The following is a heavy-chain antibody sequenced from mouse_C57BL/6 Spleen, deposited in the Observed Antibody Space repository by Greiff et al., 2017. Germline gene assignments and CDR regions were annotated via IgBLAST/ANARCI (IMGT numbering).Heavy chain of an antibody. CDR2: IYPGSGST. CDR3: ARYYCSIYWFAY. Sequence: QVQLQQSGAELVKPGASVKMSCKASGYTFTSYWITWVKQRPGQGLEWIGDIYPGSGSTNYNEKFKSKATLTVDTSSSTAYMQLSSLTSEDSAVYYCARYYCSIYWFAYWGQGTLVTVSA. CDR1: GYTFTSYW. J-gene: IGHJ3*01. V-gene: IGHV1-55*01. D-gene: IGHD1-1*01.